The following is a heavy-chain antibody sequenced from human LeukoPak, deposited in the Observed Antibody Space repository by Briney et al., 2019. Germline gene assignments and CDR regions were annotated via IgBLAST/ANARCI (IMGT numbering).Heavy chain of an antibody. V-gene: IGHV3-7*01. J-gene: IGHJ4*02. CDR2: IKQDGSEK. D-gene: IGHD3-22*01. Sequence: PGGSLRLSCAASGFTFSSYWMSWVRQAPGKGLEWVANIKQDGSEKYYVDSVKGRFTISRDNAENSLYLQMNSLRAEDTAVYYCARGFSGYYYDLFDYWGQGTLVTVSS. CDR3: ARGFSGYYYDLFDY. CDR1: GFTFSSYW.